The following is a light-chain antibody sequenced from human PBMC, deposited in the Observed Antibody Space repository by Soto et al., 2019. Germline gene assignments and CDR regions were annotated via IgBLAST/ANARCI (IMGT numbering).Light chain of an antibody. CDR3: QQYGSSST. CDR2: GAS. CDR1: QSVSNNY. V-gene: IGKV3-20*01. Sequence: EIVLTLSTSTLSLSPGERATLSCRASQSVSNNYLAWYQQKPGQAPRLLIYGASNRATGIPDRFSGSGSGTDFTLTISRLEPEDFAVYYCQQYGSSSTFGQGTKLDIK. J-gene: IGKJ1*01.